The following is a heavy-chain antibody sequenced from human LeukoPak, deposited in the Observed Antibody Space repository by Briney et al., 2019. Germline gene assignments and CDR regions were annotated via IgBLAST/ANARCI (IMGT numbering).Heavy chain of an antibody. V-gene: IGHV3-23*01. CDR3: ARGDFWSGYSSHYYYYGLDV. Sequence: GGSLRLSCAASGFTFSSYAMSWVRQAPGKGLEWVSAISGSGGSTYYADSVKGRFTISGDNSKNTLYLQMNSLRAEDTAVYYCARGDFWSGYSSHYYYYGLDVWGQGTTVTVSS. D-gene: IGHD3-3*01. CDR1: GFTFSSYA. J-gene: IGHJ6*02. CDR2: ISGSGGST.